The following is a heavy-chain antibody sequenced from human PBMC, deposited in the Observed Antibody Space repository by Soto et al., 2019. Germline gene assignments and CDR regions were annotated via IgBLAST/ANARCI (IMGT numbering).Heavy chain of an antibody. D-gene: IGHD4-17*01. CDR2: ISYDGSNK. CDR3: AKGYGDYVSDAFDI. Sequence: QVQLVESGGGVVQPGRSLRLSCAASGFTFSSYGMHWVRQAPGKGLEWVAVISYDGSNKYYADSVKGRFTISRDNSKKPLYLQMNSLRAEDTAVYYCAKGYGDYVSDAFDIWGQGKMVTVSS. V-gene: IGHV3-30*18. J-gene: IGHJ3*02. CDR1: GFTFSSYG.